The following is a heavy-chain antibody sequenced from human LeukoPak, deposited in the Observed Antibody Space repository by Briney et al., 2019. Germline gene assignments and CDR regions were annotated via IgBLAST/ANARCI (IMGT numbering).Heavy chain of an antibody. D-gene: IGHD3-10*01. CDR3: ARGLGSGTYTRYYMDV. V-gene: IGHV3-53*01. J-gene: IGHJ6*03. Sequence: GGSLRLSCAASGFIVSSDYMTWVRQAPGKGLEWVSLIYSGGSTYYADSVNGRFTISRDNSKNTLYLQMNSLRAEDTAVYYCARGLGSGTYTRYYMDVWGKGTTVTVSS. CDR1: GFIVSSDY. CDR2: IYSGGST.